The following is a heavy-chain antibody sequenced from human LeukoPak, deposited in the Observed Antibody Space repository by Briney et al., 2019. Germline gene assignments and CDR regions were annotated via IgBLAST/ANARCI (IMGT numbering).Heavy chain of an antibody. J-gene: IGHJ5*02. CDR1: GYTFTSYD. Sequence: ASVKVSCKASGYTFTSYDINWVRQATGQGLEWMGWMNPNSGNTGYAQKFQGRVTMTRNTSISTAYMELSSLRSEDTAVYYCARGPPPLLGSSSWYRKYNWFDPWGQGALVTVSS. V-gene: IGHV1-8*01. CDR2: MNPNSGNT. D-gene: IGHD6-13*01. CDR3: ARGPPPLLGSSSWYRKYNWFDP.